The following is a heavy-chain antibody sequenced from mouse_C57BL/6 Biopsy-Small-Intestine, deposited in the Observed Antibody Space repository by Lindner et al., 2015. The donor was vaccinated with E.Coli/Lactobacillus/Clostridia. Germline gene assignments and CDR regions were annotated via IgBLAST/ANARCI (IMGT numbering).Heavy chain of an antibody. V-gene: IGHV1-74*01. CDR3: ARHAFYDSSGYVRPQYYFDF. D-gene: IGHD2-3*01. Sequence: SVKVSCKASGYPFSTYGIAWVRQAPGQGLEWMGRIFGYNGNTYYAQNLLDRVTLTTDTSTRTAYMELRNLRSDDTAVYYCARHAFYDSSGYVRPQYYFDFWGQGTLVTVSS. J-gene: IGHJ3*01. CDR2: IFGYNGNT. CDR1: GYPFSTYG.